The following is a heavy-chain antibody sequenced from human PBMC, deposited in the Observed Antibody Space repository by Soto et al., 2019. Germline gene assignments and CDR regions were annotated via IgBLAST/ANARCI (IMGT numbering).Heavy chain of an antibody. CDR3: AREVAADGTFREDVFDI. Sequence: QVQLVQSGAEVKKPGSSVKVSCKASGGTFSNHAINWVRQAPGQGLEWMGRIIPIFTTTDYAQRFQGRVTITADESTITAYMELSSLKHDDTAVYYCAREVAADGTFREDVFDIWGQGKMVTVSS. J-gene: IGHJ3*02. V-gene: IGHV1-69*12. CDR2: IIPIFTTT. D-gene: IGHD6-13*01. CDR1: GGTFSNHA.